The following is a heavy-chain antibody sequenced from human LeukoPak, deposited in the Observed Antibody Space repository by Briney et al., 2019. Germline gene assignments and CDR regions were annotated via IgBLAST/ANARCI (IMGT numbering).Heavy chain of an antibody. CDR3: AKDMRSRGYSGYDCFDH. CDR2: INPHSGDT. CDR1: GYTFTGYY. J-gene: IGHJ4*02. V-gene: IGHV1-2*02. D-gene: IGHD5-12*01. Sequence: GASVKVSCKASGYTFTGYYMHWVRQAPGQGLEWMGWINPHSGDTNYAQKFQGRVTMTRDTSTSTAYVEVSRLRSDDTAVYYCAKDMRSRGYSGYDCFDHWGQGTLVTVSS.